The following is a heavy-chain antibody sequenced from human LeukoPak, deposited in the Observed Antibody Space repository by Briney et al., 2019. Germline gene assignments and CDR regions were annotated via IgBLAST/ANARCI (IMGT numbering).Heavy chain of an antibody. CDR2: INHSGST. CDR3: AVGWKEYYFDY. Sequence: NPSETLSLTCAVYGGSFSGYYWSWIRQPPGKGLEWIGEINHSGSTNYNPFLKSRVTISVDTSKNQFSLKLSSVTAADTAVYYCAVGWKEYYFDYWGQGTLVTVSS. D-gene: IGHD6-19*01. J-gene: IGHJ4*02. V-gene: IGHV4-34*01. CDR1: GGSFSGYY.